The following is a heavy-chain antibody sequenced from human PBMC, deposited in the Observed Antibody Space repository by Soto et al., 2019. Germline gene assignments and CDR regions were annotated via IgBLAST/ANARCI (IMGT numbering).Heavy chain of an antibody. V-gene: IGHV3-21*01. CDR2: ISSTTNYI. Sequence: GGSLRLSCAASGFTFSRYSMNWVRRAPGKGLEWVSSISSTTNYIYYADSMKGRFTVSRDNAKNSVYLDMNSLSAEDTAVYYCARESEDLTSNFDYWGQGTLVTVSS. J-gene: IGHJ4*02. CDR1: GFTFSRYS. CDR3: ARESEDLTSNFDY.